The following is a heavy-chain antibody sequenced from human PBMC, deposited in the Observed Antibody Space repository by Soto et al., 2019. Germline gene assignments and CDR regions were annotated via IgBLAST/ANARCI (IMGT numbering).Heavy chain of an antibody. CDR1: GGTLSSYV. J-gene: IGHJ4*02. V-gene: IGHV1-69*01. D-gene: IGHD3-22*01. CDR2: IIPIFGTT. Sequence: QVQLVQSAAEVKKPGSSVKVSCKASGGTLSSYVISWVRQAPGQGLEWMGGIIPIFGTTTYGEKLQGRVTISADESTSTTYMELSSLKSEDTAVYYSARDPRHDCSGEPCYYSWGQGTLVTVSS. CDR3: ARDPRHDCSGEPCYYS.